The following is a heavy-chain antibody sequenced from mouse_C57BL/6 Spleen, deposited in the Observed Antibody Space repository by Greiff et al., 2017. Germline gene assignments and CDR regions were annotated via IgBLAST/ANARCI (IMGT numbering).Heavy chain of an antibody. D-gene: IGHD1-1*01. CDR2: INPYNGGT. CDR1: GYTFTDYY. CDR3: ARGEYGSSYYYAMDY. Sequence: VQLQQSGPVLVKPGASVKMSCKASGYTFTDYYMNWVKQSHGKSLEWIGVINPYNGGTSYNQKFKGKATLTVDKSSSTAYMELNSLTSEDSAVYYCARGEYGSSYYYAMDYWGQGTSVTVSS. V-gene: IGHV1-19*01. J-gene: IGHJ4*01.